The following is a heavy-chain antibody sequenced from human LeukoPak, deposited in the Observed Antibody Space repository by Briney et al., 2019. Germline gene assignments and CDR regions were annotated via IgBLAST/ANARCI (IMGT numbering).Heavy chain of an antibody. Sequence: GGSLRLSCAASGFTFSRYWMSWVRQAPGKGLEWVANIRDDGSDKYYVDSVKGRFTISRDNAKNSLYLQMNSLRAEDTAVYYCARESREMATLIDYWGQGTLVTVSS. V-gene: IGHV3-7*01. J-gene: IGHJ4*02. CDR1: GFTFSRYW. D-gene: IGHD5-24*01. CDR2: IRDDGSDK. CDR3: ARESREMATLIDY.